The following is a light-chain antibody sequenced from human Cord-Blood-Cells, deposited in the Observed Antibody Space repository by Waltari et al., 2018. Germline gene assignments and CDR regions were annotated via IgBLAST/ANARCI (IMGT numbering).Light chain of an antibody. V-gene: IGKV1-33*01. CDR2: DAS. CDR1: QDISNY. CDR3: QQYDNPRPFT. J-gene: IGKJ3*01. Sequence: DIQMTQSPSSLSASVGDRVTITCQASQDISNYLNWYQQKPGKAPKLLIYDASNLETGVPSRFSGSGSGTDFTFTISSLQPEDIATYYCQQYDNPRPFTFGPVTKVDIK.